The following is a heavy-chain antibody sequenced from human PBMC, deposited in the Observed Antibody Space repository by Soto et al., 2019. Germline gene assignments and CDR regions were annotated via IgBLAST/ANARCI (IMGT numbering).Heavy chain of an antibody. Sequence: SETLSLTCTVSGASVSTGVYHWTWIRQHPGKGLEWIGYIDNSGSTYYNPSLTGRVDISVDTSKNQFSLSLQSLTAADTAFYYCAGAVSEFDV. CDR1: GASVSTGVYH. D-gene: IGHD6-19*01. CDR3: AGAVSEFDV. J-gene: IGHJ3*01. V-gene: IGHV4-31*03. CDR2: IDNSGST.